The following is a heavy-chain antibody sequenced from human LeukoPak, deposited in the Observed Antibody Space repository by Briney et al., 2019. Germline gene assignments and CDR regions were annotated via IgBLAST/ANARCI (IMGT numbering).Heavy chain of an antibody. Sequence: SVKVSCKASGRTFSSYAISWVRQAPGQGLEWMGRIIPIFGTANYAQKLQGRVTITTDESTSTAYMELSSLRSEDTAVYYCARETRYYYVSSGYYYFDWGQGTLVTVSS. D-gene: IGHD3-22*01. V-gene: IGHV1-69*05. CDR3: ARETRYYYVSSGYYYFD. CDR2: IIPIFGTA. CDR1: GRTFSSYA. J-gene: IGHJ4*02.